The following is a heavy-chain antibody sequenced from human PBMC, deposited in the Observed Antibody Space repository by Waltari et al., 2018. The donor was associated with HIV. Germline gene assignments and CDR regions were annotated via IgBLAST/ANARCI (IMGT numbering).Heavy chain of an antibody. Sequence: QVQLQESGPGLVKPSETLSLTCTVSGGSISSYSWSWSRQPPGKGLEWIGYIYYSGSTNYNPSLKSRVTISVDTSKNQFSLKLSSVTAADTAVYYCARVGPEGAEFDYWGQGTLVTVSS. CDR2: IYYSGST. V-gene: IGHV4-59*01. CDR1: GGSISSYS. CDR3: ARVGPEGAEFDY. D-gene: IGHD3-16*01. J-gene: IGHJ4*02.